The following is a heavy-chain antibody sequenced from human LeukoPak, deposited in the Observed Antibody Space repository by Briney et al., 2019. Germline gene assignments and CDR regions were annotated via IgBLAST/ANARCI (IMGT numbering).Heavy chain of an antibody. D-gene: IGHD2-8*01. CDR2: ISNSGSSM. Sequence: PGGSLRLSCAASGFTFSSYSMNWVRQAPGKGLEWVSYISNSGSSMFYADSVKGRFTISRDNAKNSLYLQMNSLRAEDTAVYYCARDSRGTNTIYTWFDPWGQGTLATVSS. CDR1: GFTFSSYS. V-gene: IGHV3-48*04. J-gene: IGHJ5*02. CDR3: ARDSRGTNTIYTWFDP.